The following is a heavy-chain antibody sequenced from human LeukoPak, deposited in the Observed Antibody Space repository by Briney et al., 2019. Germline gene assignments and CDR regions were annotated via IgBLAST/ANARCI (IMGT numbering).Heavy chain of an antibody. CDR2: IYSDDAT. Sequence: GGSLRLSCGASGFVFNTHDMHWVRQAPGEGLEWISTIYSDDATNYGDSVKGRFTISRDNSRNTLDLQMNSLRVEDTAVYYCVRERFNNDYEAWGQGILVTVSS. J-gene: IGHJ5*02. D-gene: IGHD3-22*01. V-gene: IGHV3-53*01. CDR1: GFVFNTHD. CDR3: VRERFNNDYEA.